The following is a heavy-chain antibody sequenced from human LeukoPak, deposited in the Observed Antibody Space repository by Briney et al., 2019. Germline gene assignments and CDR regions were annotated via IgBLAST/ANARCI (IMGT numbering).Heavy chain of an antibody. CDR3: ARHSSSWYFAFDI. D-gene: IGHD6-13*01. J-gene: IGHJ3*02. V-gene: IGHV3-23*01. Sequence: GGSLRLSCAASGFTFSSYAMSWVRKAPGKGLEWVSGISGSGGSTYYADSVKGRFTISRDNSKNTLYLQMNSLRAEDTAVYYCARHSSSWYFAFDIWGQGTMVTVSS. CDR1: GFTFSSYA. CDR2: ISGSGGST.